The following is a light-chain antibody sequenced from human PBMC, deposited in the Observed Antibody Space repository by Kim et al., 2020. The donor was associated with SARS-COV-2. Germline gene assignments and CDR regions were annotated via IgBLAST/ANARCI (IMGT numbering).Light chain of an antibody. CDR2: GKN. CDR3: NSRDSSGNPYV. J-gene: IGLJ1*01. CDR1: SLRSYY. Sequence: SSELTQDPAVSVALGQTVRITCQGDSLRSYYASWYQQKPGQAPVLVIYGKNNRLSGIPDRFSGSSSGNTASLTITGAQAEDEADYYCNSRDSSGNPYVFGTGTKVTVL. V-gene: IGLV3-19*01.